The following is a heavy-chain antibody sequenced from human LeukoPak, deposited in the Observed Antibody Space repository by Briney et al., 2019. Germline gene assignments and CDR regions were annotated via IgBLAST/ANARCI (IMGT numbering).Heavy chain of an antibody. D-gene: IGHD5-12*01. V-gene: IGHV3-30*18. CDR3: AKDPWGSGYAYYFDY. J-gene: IGHJ4*02. Sequence: GGSLRLSCAASGFTFSSYGMHWVRQAPGKGLEWVAVISYDGSNKYYAESVKGRFTISRDNSKNTLYLQMNSLRAEDTAVYYCAKDPWGSGYAYYFDYWGQGTLVTVSS. CDR2: ISYDGSNK. CDR1: GFTFSSYG.